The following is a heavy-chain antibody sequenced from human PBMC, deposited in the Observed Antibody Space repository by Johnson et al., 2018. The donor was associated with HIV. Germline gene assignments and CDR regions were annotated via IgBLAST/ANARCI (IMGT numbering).Heavy chain of an antibody. CDR1: GFTFDDYG. V-gene: IGHV3-20*04. CDR2: INWNGGST. Sequence: VQLVESGGGVVRPGRSLRLSCAASGFTFDDYGMTWVRQPPGKGLEWVSGINWNGGSTGYVDSMKGRFTISRDNAKNSLYLQRNSLRAEDTAVYYCARGRPSGAHDAFDIWGQGTMVTVSS. J-gene: IGHJ3*02. CDR3: ARGRPSGAHDAFDI. D-gene: IGHD2-15*01.